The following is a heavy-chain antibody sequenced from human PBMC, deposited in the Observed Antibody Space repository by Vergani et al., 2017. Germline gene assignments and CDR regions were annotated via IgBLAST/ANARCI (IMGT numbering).Heavy chain of an antibody. D-gene: IGHD3-22*01. CDR2: IYYSGST. V-gene: IGHV4-59*01. CDR3: ARYYYDSSGYPGYYYMDV. J-gene: IGHJ6*03. Sequence: QVQLQESGPGLVKPSETLSLTCTVSGGSISSYYWSWIRQPPGKGLEWIGYIYYSGSTNYNPSLKSRVTISVDTSKNQFSLTLSSVTAADTAVYYCARYYYDSSGYPGYYYMDVWGKGTTVTVSS. CDR1: GGSISSYY.